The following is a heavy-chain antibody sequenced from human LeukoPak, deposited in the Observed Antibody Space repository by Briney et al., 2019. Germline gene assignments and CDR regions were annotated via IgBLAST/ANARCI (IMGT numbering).Heavy chain of an antibody. J-gene: IGHJ4*02. Sequence: GGSLRLSCAASGFTFSSYSMNWVRQAPGKGLEWVSYISSSSSTIYYADSVKGRFTISRDNAKNSLYLQMNSLRAEDTAVYYCARGRDYSSGYLNYFDYWGQGTLVTASS. CDR1: GFTFSSYS. CDR2: ISSSSSTI. V-gene: IGHV3-48*04. D-gene: IGHD3-22*01. CDR3: ARGRDYSSGYLNYFDY.